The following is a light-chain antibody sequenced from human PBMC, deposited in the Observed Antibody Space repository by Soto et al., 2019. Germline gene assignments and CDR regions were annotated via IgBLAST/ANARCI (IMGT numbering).Light chain of an antibody. Sequence: QSVLTQPPSASGSPGQSVAMSCTGTSSDVGGYNFVSWYQQHPGKAPKLMIYEVTKRPSGVPDRFSGSKSGNTASLTVSGLQAEDEADYYCCSYAGNNIYVFGTGTKVTVL. CDR3: CSYAGNNIYV. CDR1: SSDVGGYNF. V-gene: IGLV2-8*01. CDR2: EVT. J-gene: IGLJ1*01.